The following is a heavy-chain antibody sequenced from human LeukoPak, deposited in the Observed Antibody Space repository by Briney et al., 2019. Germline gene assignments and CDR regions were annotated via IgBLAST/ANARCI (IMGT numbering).Heavy chain of an antibody. J-gene: IGHJ3*02. Sequence: SVKVSCKASGYTFTGYYMHWVRQAPGQGLEWMGRIIPILGIANYAQKFQGRVTITADKSTSTAYMELSSLRSEDTAVYYCARPREGKRRHDDAFDIWGQGTMVTVSS. CDR2: IIPILGIA. CDR1: GYTFTGYY. V-gene: IGHV1-69*02. D-gene: IGHD1-1*01. CDR3: ARPREGKRRHDDAFDI.